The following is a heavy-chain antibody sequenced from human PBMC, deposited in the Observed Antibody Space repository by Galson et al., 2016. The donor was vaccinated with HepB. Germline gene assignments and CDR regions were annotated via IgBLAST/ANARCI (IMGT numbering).Heavy chain of an antibody. CDR3: ARDETFGPEYYYGMDV. CDR1: GGTFSTYG. J-gene: IGHJ6*02. D-gene: IGHD2/OR15-2a*01. CDR2: VIPILGVT. Sequence: SCKASGGTFSTYGISWVRQAPGQGLEWMGRVIPILGVTTYAQKFQGRVTITADTSTSTGYMELSRLRFDDTAVFYCARDETFGPEYYYGMDVWGQGTTVTVSS. V-gene: IGHV1-69*04.